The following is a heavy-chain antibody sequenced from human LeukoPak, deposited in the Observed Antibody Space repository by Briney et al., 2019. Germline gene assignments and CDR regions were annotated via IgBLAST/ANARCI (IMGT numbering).Heavy chain of an antibody. CDR2: INSDGSST. D-gene: IGHD4-17*01. CDR1: GFTFSSYW. CDR3: ARDKEDYGDYGGLYWYFDL. Sequence: GGSLRLSCAASGFTFSSYWMHWVRQAPGKGLAWVSRINSDGSSTSYADSVKGRFTISRDNAKNTLYLQMNSLRAEDTAVYYCARDKEDYGDYGGLYWYFDLWGRGTLVTVSS. V-gene: IGHV3-74*01. J-gene: IGHJ2*01.